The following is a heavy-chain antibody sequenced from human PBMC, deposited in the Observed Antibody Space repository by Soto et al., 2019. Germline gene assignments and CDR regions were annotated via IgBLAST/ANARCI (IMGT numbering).Heavy chain of an antibody. CDR3: ARGRPTGYSYYGMDV. CDR2: ISSSSTFI. J-gene: IGHJ6*02. CDR1: GFTFNSYS. D-gene: IGHD1-1*01. V-gene: IGHV3-21*01. Sequence: GGSLSLSCAASGFTFNSYSMNWVRQAPGKGLEWVSSISSSSTFIYDADSVKGRFSISRDNAKNSLFLQMNSLRAEDKAVYFCARGRPTGYSYYGMDVWGQGTTVIVSS.